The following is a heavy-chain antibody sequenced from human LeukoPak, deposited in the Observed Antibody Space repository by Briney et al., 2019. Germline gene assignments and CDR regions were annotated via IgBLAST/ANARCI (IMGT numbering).Heavy chain of an antibody. CDR3: ARGGGSDFDY. J-gene: IGHJ4*02. D-gene: IGHD2-15*01. CDR1: GGSISSHY. Sequence: PSEILSLTCTVPGGSISSHYWSWIRQPPGKGLEWIGYIYYSGSTNYNPSLKSRVTISVDTSKNQFSLKLSSVTAADTAVYYCARGGGSDFDYWGQGTLVTVSS. CDR2: IYYSGST. V-gene: IGHV4-59*11.